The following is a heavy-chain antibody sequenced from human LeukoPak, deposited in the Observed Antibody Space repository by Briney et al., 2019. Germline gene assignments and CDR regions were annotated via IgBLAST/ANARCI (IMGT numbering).Heavy chain of an antibody. D-gene: IGHD4-17*01. V-gene: IGHV3-21*01. CDR3: ARDLFSPFVTTSLGSAFDI. J-gene: IGHJ3*02. Sequence: GGSLRLSCAASGFTFSSYSMNWVRQAPGKGLEWVSSISSGSSYIYYADSVKGRFTISRDNAKNSLYLQMNSLRAEDTAVYYCARDLFSPFVTTSLGSAFDIWGQGTMVTVSS. CDR1: GFTFSSYS. CDR2: ISSGSSYI.